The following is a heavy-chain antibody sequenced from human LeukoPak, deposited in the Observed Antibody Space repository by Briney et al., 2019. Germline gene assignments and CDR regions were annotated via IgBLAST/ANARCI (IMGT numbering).Heavy chain of an antibody. J-gene: IGHJ4*02. Sequence: SETLPLTCAVYGGSFSGYYWSWIRQPPGKGLEWIGEINHSGSTNYNPSLKSRVTISVDTSKNQFSLKLSSVTAADTAVYYCARGGETYYDFWSGYAWGYFDYWGQGTLVTVSS. V-gene: IGHV4-34*01. CDR2: INHSGST. D-gene: IGHD3-3*01. CDR1: GGSFSGYY. CDR3: ARGGETYYDFWSGYAWGYFDY.